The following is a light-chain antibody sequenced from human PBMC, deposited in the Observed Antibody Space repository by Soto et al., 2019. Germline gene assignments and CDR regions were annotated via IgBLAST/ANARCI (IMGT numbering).Light chain of an antibody. CDR3: QQRSNWPPLT. CDR1: QSVSSY. Sequence: ILLTQSPATLSLSPGERAALACRASQSVSSYLAWYHKKPGQAPSLLLYEASNLATGIPARFSGGRSGRDFTLTISSLETEDFAVYYCQQRSNWPPLTFGQGTRLEIK. CDR2: EAS. J-gene: IGKJ5*01. V-gene: IGKV3-11*02.